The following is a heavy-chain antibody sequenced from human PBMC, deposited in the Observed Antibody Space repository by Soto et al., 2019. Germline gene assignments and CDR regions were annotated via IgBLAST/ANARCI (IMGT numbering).Heavy chain of an antibody. D-gene: IGHD3-10*01. V-gene: IGHV3-9*01. CDR3: AKDGGITMVRCVITNSSGFDY. CDR2: ISWNSYSI. J-gene: IGHJ4*02. CDR1: GFTFDDYA. Sequence: EVQLVESGGGLVQPGRSLRLSCAASGFTFDDYAMHWVRQAPGKGLEWVSGISWNSYSIGYADSVKCRFTISRDNVKNSLYLQMNSLKAEDTALYYCAKDGGITMVRCVITNSSGFDYWGQGTLVTVSS.